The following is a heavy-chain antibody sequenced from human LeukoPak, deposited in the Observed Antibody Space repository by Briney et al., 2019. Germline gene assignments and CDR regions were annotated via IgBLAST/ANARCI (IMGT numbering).Heavy chain of an antibody. CDR1: GFTFSSYA. Sequence: GGSRRFSGEASGFTFSSYARHWVDQAPGKGLKYVSAISSNGVSTYYANSVKGRFTISRDNSKNTLYLQMGSLRAEDMAVYYCARRSIYNVLTGYFDFWGQGTLVTVSS. CDR3: ARRSIYNVLTGYFDF. D-gene: IGHD3-9*01. V-gene: IGHV3-64*01. J-gene: IGHJ4*02. CDR2: ISSNGVST.